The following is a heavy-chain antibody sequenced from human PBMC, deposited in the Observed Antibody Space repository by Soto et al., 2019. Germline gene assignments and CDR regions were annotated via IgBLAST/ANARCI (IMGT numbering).Heavy chain of an antibody. J-gene: IGHJ3*02. CDR2: ISAYNGKR. CDR3: ARGRIVASIHDAFEI. Sequence: QGQLLQSGDEVKTPGASVRVSCRASGYPFTSYGISWVRQAPGQGLEWVAWISAYNGKRDTAQKFQDRVTMTLDTSTDTSHMDLGDLTSADTAVYYCARGRIVASIHDAFEIWVQGTKVTVSS. CDR1: GYPFTSYG. V-gene: IGHV1-18*01. D-gene: IGHD5-12*01.